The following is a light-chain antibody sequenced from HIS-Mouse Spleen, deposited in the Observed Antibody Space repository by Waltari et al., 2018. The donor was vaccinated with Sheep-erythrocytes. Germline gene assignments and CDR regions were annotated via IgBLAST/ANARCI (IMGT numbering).Light chain of an antibody. J-gene: IGLJ3*02. Sequence: SYELTQPPSVSVSPGQTARITCSGDALPKKYAYWYPQKSGQAPVLVSYEDSKRPSGIPERFSGSSSGTMATLTISGAQVEDEADYYCYSTDSSGNHWVFGGGTKLTVL. V-gene: IGLV3-10*01. CDR2: EDS. CDR1: ALPKKY. CDR3: YSTDSSGNHWV.